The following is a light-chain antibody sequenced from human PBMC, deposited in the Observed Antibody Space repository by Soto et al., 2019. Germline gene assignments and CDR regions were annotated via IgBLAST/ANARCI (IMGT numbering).Light chain of an antibody. CDR1: QSVSSY. V-gene: IGKV3-11*01. J-gene: IGKJ4*01. CDR3: QQRSNWLSLT. Sequence: EIVLTQSPATLSLSPGERATLSCRASQSVSSYLAWYQQKPGQAHRLLIYDASNRATGIPARFSGSGSGTDFTLTISSLEPEDVAVYYCQQRSNWLSLTFGGGTKVEIK. CDR2: DAS.